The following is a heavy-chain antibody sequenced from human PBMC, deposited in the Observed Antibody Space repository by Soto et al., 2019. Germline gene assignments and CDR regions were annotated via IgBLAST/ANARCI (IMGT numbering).Heavy chain of an antibody. J-gene: IGHJ4*02. Sequence: EVQLVESGGGLVQPGGSLRLSCAASGFTFSSYDMHWVRQAPGKGLEYISAISSNGGITYYASSVKGRFTISRDNAKNTLYLQMGSLRAEDMAVYYCVRYPSFDYWGQGTLVTVSS. CDR1: GFTFSSYD. V-gene: IGHV3-64*01. CDR3: VRYPSFDY. CDR2: ISSNGGIT.